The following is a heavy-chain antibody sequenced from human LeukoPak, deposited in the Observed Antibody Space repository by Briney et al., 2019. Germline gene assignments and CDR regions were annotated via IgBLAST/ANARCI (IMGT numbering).Heavy chain of an antibody. CDR2: INPNSGGT. CDR3: ARGEGVNYRYSGFGYFNAVDC. Sequence: HRASVKVSCKASGYTFTGYYMHWVRQAPGQGLEWMGWINPNSGGTKYAQKLLGRVTVTRDTSISTAYMQLSRLRSDDTAVYYCARGEGVNYRYSGFGYFNAVDCWGQGTLVAVSS. J-gene: IGHJ4*02. V-gene: IGHV1-2*02. CDR1: GYTFTGYY. D-gene: IGHD3-16*02.